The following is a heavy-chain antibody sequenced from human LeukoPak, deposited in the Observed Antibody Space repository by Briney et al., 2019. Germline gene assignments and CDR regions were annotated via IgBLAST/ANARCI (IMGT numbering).Heavy chain of an antibody. CDR3: ARGWTYYDFWSGQNWFDP. CDR2: INPNSGDT. CDR1: GYTFTGYY. Sequence: ASVKVSCKASGYTFTGYYMHWVRQAPGQGLEWMGWINPNSGDTNYAQNFQGRVTMTRDTSISTAYMELSRLRSDDTAVYYCARGWTYYDFWSGQNWFDPWGQGTLVTVSS. J-gene: IGHJ5*02. V-gene: IGHV1-2*02. D-gene: IGHD3-3*01.